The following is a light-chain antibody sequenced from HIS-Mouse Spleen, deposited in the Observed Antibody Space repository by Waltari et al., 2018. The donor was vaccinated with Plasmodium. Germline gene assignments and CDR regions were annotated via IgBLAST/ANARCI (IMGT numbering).Light chain of an antibody. CDR2: EGS. V-gene: IGLV2-23*03. J-gene: IGLJ3*02. CDR3: CSYAGSSTFV. Sequence: QSALTQPASVSGSPGQSITISCTGTSRHVGSYNLLSLYQQPPRKAPKLMIYEGSKRPSGVSNRFSGSKSGNTASLTISGLQAEDEADYYCCSYAGSSTFVFGGGTKLTVL. CDR1: SRHVGSYNL.